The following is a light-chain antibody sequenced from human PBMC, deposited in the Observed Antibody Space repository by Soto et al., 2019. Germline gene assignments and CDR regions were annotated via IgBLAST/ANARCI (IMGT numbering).Light chain of an antibody. CDR1: QSVSGK. V-gene: IGKV3-15*01. CDR2: DAS. CDR3: LQYHNLWA. Sequence: EVLMTQSPATLSVSPGERGTLSCRASQSVSGKLAWYQQKPGQAPRLLIYDASTRATGIPARFSGSGSGTEFTLTISSLQSEDFTVYSCLQYHNLWAFGQGTKVDIK. J-gene: IGKJ1*01.